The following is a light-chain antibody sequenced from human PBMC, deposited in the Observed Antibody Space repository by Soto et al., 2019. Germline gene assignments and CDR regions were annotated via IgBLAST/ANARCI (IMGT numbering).Light chain of an antibody. CDR2: DAR. CDR3: QVWDTTSDHYI. V-gene: IGLV3-21*02. J-gene: IGLJ1*01. Sequence: SYELTQPPSVSVAPGQKARITCGGDNVGSKSVQWYQQKPGQAPVLVLYDARDRPSGIPERFSGSNSGNTATLSISRVEAGDEADFYCQVWDTTSDHYIFGSGTKLTVL. CDR1: NVGSKS.